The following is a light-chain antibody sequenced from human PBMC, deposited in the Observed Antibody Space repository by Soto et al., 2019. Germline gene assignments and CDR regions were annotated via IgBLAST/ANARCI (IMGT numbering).Light chain of an antibody. J-gene: IGKJ5*01. CDR1: QSVSSN. CDR2: GAS. CDR3: QQYNNWPLT. V-gene: IGKV3-15*01. Sequence: EIVMTQSPATLSVSPGERATLSRRASQSVSSNLAWYQQKPGQAPRLLIYGASTRATGIPARFSGSGSGTEFTLTISSLQSEDFAVYYCQQYNNWPLTFGQGTRLEI.